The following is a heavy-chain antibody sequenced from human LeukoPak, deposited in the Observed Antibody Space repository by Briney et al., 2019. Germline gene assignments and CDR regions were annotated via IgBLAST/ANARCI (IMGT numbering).Heavy chain of an antibody. D-gene: IGHD3-9*01. CDR2: IYYSGST. CDR3: ARDLILTNDAFDI. CDR1: GGSISSGGYS. J-gene: IGHJ3*02. V-gene: IGHV4-30-4*07. Sequence: SETLSLTCAASGGSISSGGYSWSWIRQPPGKGLEWIGYIYYSGSTYYNPSLKSRVTIPVDTSKNQFSLKLSSVTAADTAVYYCARDLILTNDAFDIWGQGTMVTVSS.